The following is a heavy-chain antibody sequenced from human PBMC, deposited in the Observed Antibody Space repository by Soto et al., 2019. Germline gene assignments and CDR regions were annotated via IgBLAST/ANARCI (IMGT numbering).Heavy chain of an antibody. J-gene: IGHJ6*02. CDR1: GGSISSGDYY. V-gene: IGHV4-30-4*01. Sequence: PSETLSLTCTVSGGSISSGDYYWSWIRQAPGKGLEWIGYIYYSGSTYYNPSLKSRVTISVDTSKNQFSLKLSSVTAADTAVYYCAREPFYEIFGVFIKCQDHYYGLYVRGQGTSVIVSS. CDR2: IYYSGST. D-gene: IGHD3-3*01. CDR3: AREPFYEIFGVFIKCQDHYYGLYV.